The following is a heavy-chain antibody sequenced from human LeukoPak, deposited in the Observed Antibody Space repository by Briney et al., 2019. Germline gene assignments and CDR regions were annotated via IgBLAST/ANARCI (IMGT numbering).Heavy chain of an antibody. CDR3: ARTHGDYQPDGFDI. Sequence: ASVKVSCKASGYTFTGYYIHWVRQAPGQGLEWMGRISAYNGDTNYEQKFQDRVTMTTDTSTSTAYMELRSLRSDDTAVYYCARTHGDYQPDGFDIWGQGTMVTVSS. D-gene: IGHD4-17*01. J-gene: IGHJ3*02. CDR1: GYTFTGYY. CDR2: ISAYNGDT. V-gene: IGHV1-18*04.